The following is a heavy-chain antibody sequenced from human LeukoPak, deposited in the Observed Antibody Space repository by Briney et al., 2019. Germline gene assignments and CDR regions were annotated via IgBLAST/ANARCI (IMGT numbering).Heavy chain of an antibody. CDR3: ARDRSGSYHSWFDP. CDR1: GGSISSGSYY. CDR2: IYTSGST. J-gene: IGHJ5*02. V-gene: IGHV4-61*02. D-gene: IGHD1-26*01. Sequence: SETLSLTCTVSGGSISSGSYYWSWIRQPAGKGLEWIGRIYTSGSTNYNPSLKSRVTISVDTSKNQFSLKLSSVTAADTAVYYCARDRSGSYHSWFDPWGQGTLVTVSS.